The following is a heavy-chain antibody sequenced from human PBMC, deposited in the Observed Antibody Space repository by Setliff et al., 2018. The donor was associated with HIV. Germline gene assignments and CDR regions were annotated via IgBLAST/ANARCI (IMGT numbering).Heavy chain of an antibody. CDR1: GGSISSGSYY. CDR2: IYTSGST. D-gene: IGHD2-2*01. V-gene: IGHV4-61*09. CDR3: ARDRIVVVPAATRYYYGMDV. J-gene: IGHJ6*02. Sequence: LSLTCTVSGGSISSGSYYWSWIRQPAGKGLEWIGHIYTSGSTNYNPSLKSRVTISVDTSKNQFSLKLSSVTAADTAVYYCARDRIVVVPAATRYYYGMDVWGQGTTVTVSS.